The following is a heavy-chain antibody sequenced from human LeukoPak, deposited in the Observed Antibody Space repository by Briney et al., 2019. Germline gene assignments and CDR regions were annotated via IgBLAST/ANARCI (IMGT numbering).Heavy chain of an antibody. CDR1: GFTFDDYA. J-gene: IGHJ4*02. D-gene: IGHD4-23*01. CDR2: ISWNSGSI. V-gene: IGHV3-9*01. Sequence: GGSLRLSCAASGFTFDDYAMHWVRQAPGKGLEWVSGISWNSGSIGYADSVKGRFTISRDNAKNSLYQQMNSLRAEDTALYYCAKDIDYGGTRTPHYFDYWGQGTLLTVSS. CDR3: AKDIDYGGTRTPHYFDY.